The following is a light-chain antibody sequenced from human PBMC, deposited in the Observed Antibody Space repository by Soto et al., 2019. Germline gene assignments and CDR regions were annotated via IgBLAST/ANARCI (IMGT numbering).Light chain of an antibody. CDR2: AAS. CDR1: QSISSY. CDR3: LHSDSVPPT. Sequence: DIQMPQSPSSLSASVGDRVTITCRASQSISSYLNWYHQKPGKAPKLLIYAASTLQSGVPSRFSGSSSGTVFTVTISRLQPEDIATCYCLHSDSVPPTFGQGTKLEIK. J-gene: IGKJ2*01. V-gene: IGKV1-39*01.